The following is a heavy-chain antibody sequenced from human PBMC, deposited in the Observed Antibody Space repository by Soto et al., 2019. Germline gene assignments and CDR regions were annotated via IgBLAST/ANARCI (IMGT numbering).Heavy chain of an antibody. Sequence: ASVKVSCKASGYTFTSYDINWVRQATGQGLEWMGWMNPNSGNTGYAQKFQGRVTMTRNTSISTAYMELSSLRSEDTAVYYCARRKSKVRGVMSENLEFDPWGQGTLVTVSS. CDR3: ARRKSKVRGVMSENLEFDP. D-gene: IGHD3-10*01. V-gene: IGHV1-8*01. J-gene: IGHJ5*02. CDR2: MNPNSGNT. CDR1: GYTFTSYD.